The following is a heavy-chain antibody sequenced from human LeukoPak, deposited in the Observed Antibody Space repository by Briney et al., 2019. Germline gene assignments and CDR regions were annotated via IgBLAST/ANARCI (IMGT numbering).Heavy chain of an antibody. CDR1: GFTFSSYA. CDR3: ARAYSSSWGELGY. V-gene: IGHV3-23*01. CDR2: ISGSGGST. J-gene: IGHJ4*02. Sequence: GGSLRLSCAASGFTFSSYAMSWVRQAPGKGLEWVSAISGSGGSTYYADSVKGRFTISRDNSKNTLYLQMNSLRAEDTAFYYCARAYSSSWGELGYWGQGTLVTVSS. D-gene: IGHD6-13*01.